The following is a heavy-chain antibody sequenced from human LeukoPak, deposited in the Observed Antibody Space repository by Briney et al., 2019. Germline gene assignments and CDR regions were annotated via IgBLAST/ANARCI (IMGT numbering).Heavy chain of an antibody. CDR2: ISAYSGNT. D-gene: IGHD6-13*01. Sequence: GASVKVSCKASGYTFTSYGISWVRQAPGQGLEWMGWISAYSGNTNYAQKLQGRVTMTTDTSTSTAYMELRSLRSDDTAVYYCAISAADNYFDYWGQGTLVTVSS. CDR1: GYTFTSYG. V-gene: IGHV1-18*01. CDR3: AISAADNYFDY. J-gene: IGHJ4*02.